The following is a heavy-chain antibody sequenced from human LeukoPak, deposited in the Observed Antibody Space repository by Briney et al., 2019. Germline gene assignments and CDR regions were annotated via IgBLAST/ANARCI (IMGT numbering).Heavy chain of an antibody. CDR2: ISYDGSNK. Sequence: QSGGSLRLSCAASGFTFSSYAMHWVRQAPGKGLEWVAVISYDGSNKYYADSVKGRFTISRDNSKNTLYLQMNSLRAEDTAVYYSARGDTMVRGVMSLIVGYFDYWGQGTLVTVSS. CDR1: GFTFSSYA. J-gene: IGHJ4*02. V-gene: IGHV3-30-3*01. D-gene: IGHD3-10*01. CDR3: ARGDTMVRGVMSLIVGYFDY.